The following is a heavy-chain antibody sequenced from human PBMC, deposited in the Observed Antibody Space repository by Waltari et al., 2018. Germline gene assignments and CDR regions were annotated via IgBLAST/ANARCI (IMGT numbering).Heavy chain of an antibody. CDR2: SMPEMRET. D-gene: IGHD3-22*01. J-gene: IGHJ6*02. CDR1: GGTFTSDS. CDR3: AGGDGGYYYHKMDV. V-gene: IGHV1-69*02. Sequence: QVQLVQSGAEAKKPESSVRVSCRASGGTFTSDSVNWVGQAPGRGLEWMGRSMPEMRETEYAVKFQGRITITADKSTGTVYMEMSSLKSDDTAVYYCAGGDGGYYYHKMDVWGQGTTVTVSS.